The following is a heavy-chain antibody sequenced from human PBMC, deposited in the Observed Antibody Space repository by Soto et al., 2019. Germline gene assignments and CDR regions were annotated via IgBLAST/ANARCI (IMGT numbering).Heavy chain of an antibody. D-gene: IGHD3-10*01. V-gene: IGHV4-31*03. J-gene: IGHJ6*03. Sequence: SETLSLTCTVSGGSISSGGYYWSWIRQHPGKGLEWIGYIYYSGSTYYNPSLKSRVTISVDTSKYQFSLKLSPVTAADTAVYYCARAPRGVKPQAYYYYMDVWGKGTTVTVSS. CDR1: GGSISSGGYY. CDR3: ARAPRGVKPQAYYYYMDV. CDR2: IYYSGST.